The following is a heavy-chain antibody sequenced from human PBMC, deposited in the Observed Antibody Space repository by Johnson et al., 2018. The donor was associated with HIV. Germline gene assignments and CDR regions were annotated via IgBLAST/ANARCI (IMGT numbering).Heavy chain of an antibody. CDR3: ARDSLAHDAFDI. CDR2: ISYDGSDK. V-gene: IGHV3-30*04. J-gene: IGHJ3*02. CDR1: GFTFSTYA. Sequence: QVQLVESGGGLVKPGGSLRLSCAASGFTFSTYAIHWVRQAPGKGLEWVAVISYDGSDKYYADSVKGRFTISRDSSKNTLYLQMNSLIAEDTAVYYCARDSLAHDAFDIWGQGTMVTVSS.